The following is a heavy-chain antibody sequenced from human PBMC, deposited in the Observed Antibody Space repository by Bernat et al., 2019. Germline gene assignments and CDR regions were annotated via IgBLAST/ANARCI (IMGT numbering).Heavy chain of an antibody. D-gene: IGHD2-8*01. CDR2: ISSSSSTI. CDR1: GFAFSTSD. V-gene: IGHV3-48*01. CDR3: AKDGKRRSNNGYDFEY. Sequence: EVQLVESGGGLVQPGGSLRLSCAASGFAFSTSDMHWVRQAPGGRLEWVSFISSSSSTIYYTDSVKGRFSISRDSGKNSLFLQMSSLRAEDTAVYYCAKDGKRRSNNGYDFEYWGQGTLVTVSS. J-gene: IGHJ4*02.